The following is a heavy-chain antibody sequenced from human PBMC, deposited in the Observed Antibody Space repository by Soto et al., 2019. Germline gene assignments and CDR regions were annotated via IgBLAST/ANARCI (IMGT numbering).Heavy chain of an antibody. J-gene: IGHJ4*02. Sequence: QVQLVQSGAEVKKPGASVKVSCKASGYTSTNYYIHWLRQPPGQGLEWMGMINPSGGSTSYTRRFQGRVTLTRDTSTSTVYMELSSLRSEDTAVYYCARESQSSGWSWFDYWGQGTLVTVSS. D-gene: IGHD6-19*01. V-gene: IGHV1-46*01. CDR2: INPSGGST. CDR3: ARESQSSGWSWFDY. CDR1: GYTSTNYY.